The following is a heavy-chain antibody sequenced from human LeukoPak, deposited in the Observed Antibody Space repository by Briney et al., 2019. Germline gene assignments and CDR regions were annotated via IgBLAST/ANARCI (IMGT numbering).Heavy chain of an antibody. Sequence: GGSLRLSCAASGFTFSSYAMHWVRQAPGKGLEGVAVISYDGSNKYYADSVKGRFTISRDNSKNTLYLQMNRLRAEDTAVYYCARDPPSYDFWSGYYFSGIFDYWGQGTLVTVSS. D-gene: IGHD3-3*01. CDR1: GFTFSSYA. CDR3: ARDPPSYDFWSGYYFSGIFDY. V-gene: IGHV3-30-3*01. J-gene: IGHJ4*02. CDR2: ISYDGSNK.